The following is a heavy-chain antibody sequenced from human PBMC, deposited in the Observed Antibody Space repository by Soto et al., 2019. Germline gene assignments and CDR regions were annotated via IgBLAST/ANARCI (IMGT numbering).Heavy chain of an antibody. D-gene: IGHD6-13*01. V-gene: IGHV4-30-2*01. CDR3: ARVRGSSLIDY. Sequence: SETLSLTCAVSGGSISSGGYSWSWIRQPPGKGLEWIGYIYHSGSTYYNPSLKSRVTISVDRSKNQFSLKLSSVTAADTAVYYCARVRGSSLIDYWGQGTLVTVSS. J-gene: IGHJ4*02. CDR2: IYHSGST. CDR1: GGSISSGGYS.